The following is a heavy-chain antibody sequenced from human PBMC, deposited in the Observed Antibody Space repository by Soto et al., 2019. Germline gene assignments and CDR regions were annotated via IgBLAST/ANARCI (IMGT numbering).Heavy chain of an antibody. Sequence: TGGSLRLSCAASGFTFSSYCMHWVRQAPGKGLEWVAGISYDGSNKYYADSVKGRFTISRDNSKNTLYLQMNNLRAEDTAVYYCAKDLANSLLYVWEAKEYYGMDVWGQGTTVTVSS. V-gene: IGHV3-30*18. CDR3: AKDLANSLLYVWEAKEYYGMDV. D-gene: IGHD3-16*01. J-gene: IGHJ6*02. CDR1: GFTFSSYC. CDR2: ISYDGSNK.